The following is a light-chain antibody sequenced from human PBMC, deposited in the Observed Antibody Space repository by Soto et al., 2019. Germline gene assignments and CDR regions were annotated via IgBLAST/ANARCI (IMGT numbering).Light chain of an antibody. CDR2: EVT. J-gene: IGLJ1*01. V-gene: IGLV2-14*01. Sequence: QSPRREPASVSGSPGHSITISCTGTSSDIGGHHFVSWYQQQSGKAPKLVIYEVTDRPSGVSDRFSGSKSGNTASLTISGLQPEDEADYYCSSYTSSSLYVFGTGTKVTVL. CDR1: SSDIGGHHF. CDR3: SSYTSSSLYV.